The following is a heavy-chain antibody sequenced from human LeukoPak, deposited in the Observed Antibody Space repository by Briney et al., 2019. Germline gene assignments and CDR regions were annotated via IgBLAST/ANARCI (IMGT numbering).Heavy chain of an antibody. CDR3: ARVGGTTGTTAYYYYYMDV. Sequence: GASVKVSCKASGYTFIGYYIHWVRQAPGQGLEWMGWINPKSGDTNYAQKFQDRVTMTRDTSISTAYMELNRLRSDDTAVYYCARVGGTTGTTAYYYYYMDVWGKGTTVTVSS. V-gene: IGHV1-2*02. CDR2: INPKSGDT. J-gene: IGHJ6*03. CDR1: GYTFIGYY. D-gene: IGHD1-1*01.